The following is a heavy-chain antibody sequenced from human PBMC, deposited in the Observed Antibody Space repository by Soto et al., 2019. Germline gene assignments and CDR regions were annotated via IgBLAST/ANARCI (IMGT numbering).Heavy chain of an antibody. J-gene: IGHJ4*02. V-gene: IGHV4-59*01. CDR2: IYYNGNT. D-gene: IGHD5-18*01. CDR1: GGSISSDY. Sequence: SETLSLTCTVSGGSISSDYWTWIRQPPGERLEWIGYIYYNGNTNYNSSLKSRVTISIDTSKNQFSLKLNSVTAADTAVYFCARLAYTSGFTFDFWGRGTLVTVSS. CDR3: ARLAYTSGFTFDF.